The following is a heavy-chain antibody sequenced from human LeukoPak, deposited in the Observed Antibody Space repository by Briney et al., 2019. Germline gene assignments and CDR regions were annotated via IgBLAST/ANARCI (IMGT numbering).Heavy chain of an antibody. CDR2: IYPGDSDT. V-gene: IGHV5-51*01. CDR3: ARVLSSSWYYFDY. Sequence: GESLKISCKGSGYSFTSYWISWVRQMPGKGLEWMGIIYPGDSDTRYSPSFQGQVTISADKSISTAYLQWSSLKASDTAMYYCARVLSSSWYYFDYWGQGTLVTVSS. J-gene: IGHJ4*02. D-gene: IGHD6-13*01. CDR1: GYSFTSYW.